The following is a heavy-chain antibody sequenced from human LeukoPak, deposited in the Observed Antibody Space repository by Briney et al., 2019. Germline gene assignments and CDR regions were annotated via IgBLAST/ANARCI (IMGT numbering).Heavy chain of an antibody. CDR1: GGSISSYY. Sequence: PSETLSLTCTVSGGSISSYYWSWIRQPPGKGLEWIGYIYYSGSTNYNPSLKSRVTISVDTSKNQSSLKLSSVTAADTAVYYCASYDTAMVHFDYWGQGTLVTVSS. V-gene: IGHV4-59*01. D-gene: IGHD5-18*01. CDR2: IYYSGST. CDR3: ASYDTAMVHFDY. J-gene: IGHJ4*02.